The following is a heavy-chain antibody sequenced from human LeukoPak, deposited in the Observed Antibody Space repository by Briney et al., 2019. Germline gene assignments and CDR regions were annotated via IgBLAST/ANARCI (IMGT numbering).Heavy chain of an antibody. D-gene: IGHD4-23*01. J-gene: IGHJ4*02. CDR1: GGSISSSDYY. V-gene: IGHV4-39*07. CDR2: IYYSVTT. CDR3: ARDRLRWPKIDY. Sequence: SETLSLTCTVSGGSISSSDYYWGWIRQPPGKGLEWIGSIYYSVTTYYNPSLKSRVTISVDTSKNQFSLKLNSVSAADTAVYYCARDRLRWPKIDYWGQGTLVTVSS.